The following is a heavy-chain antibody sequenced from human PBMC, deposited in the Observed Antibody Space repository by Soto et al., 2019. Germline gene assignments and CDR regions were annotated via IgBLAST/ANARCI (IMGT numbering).Heavy chain of an antibody. V-gene: IGHV1-8*01. CDR3: ARGGTIFGVVIAVGWFDP. J-gene: IGHJ5*02. D-gene: IGHD3-3*01. Sequence: ASVKVSCKASGYTFTSYDINWVRQATGQGLEWMGWMNPNSGNTGYAQKFQGRVTMTRNTSISTAYMELRSLRSDDTAVYYCARGGTIFGVVIAVGWFDPWGQGTLVTVSS. CDR1: GYTFTSYD. CDR2: MNPNSGNT.